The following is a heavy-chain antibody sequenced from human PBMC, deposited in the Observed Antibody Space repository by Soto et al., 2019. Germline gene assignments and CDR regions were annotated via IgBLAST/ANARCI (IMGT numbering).Heavy chain of an antibody. V-gene: IGHV3-48*01. CDR2: ISSSSSTI. D-gene: IGHD3-22*01. CDR1: GFTFSSYS. J-gene: IGHJ4*02. CDR3: ARAPYDSSGYRSDYFDY. Sequence: EVQLVESGGGLVQPGGSLRLSCAASGFTFSSYSMNWVRQAPGKGLEWVSYISSSSSTIYYADSVKGRFTISRDNAKNSLYLQMNSLRAEDTAVYHCARAPYDSSGYRSDYFDYWGQGTLVTVSS.